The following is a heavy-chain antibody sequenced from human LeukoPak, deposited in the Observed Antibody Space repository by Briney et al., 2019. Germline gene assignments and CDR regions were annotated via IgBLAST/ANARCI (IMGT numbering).Heavy chain of an antibody. Sequence: PSETLSLTCTVSGGSISSGGYYWSWIRQHPGKGLEWIGYIYYSVSTYYNPSLNSRVTISVDTSKNQFSLKLSSVTAADTAVYYCARASDTAMVHFDYWGQGTLVTVSS. V-gene: IGHV4-31*03. CDR2: IYYSVST. CDR1: GGSISSGGYY. D-gene: IGHD5-18*01. J-gene: IGHJ4*02. CDR3: ARASDTAMVHFDY.